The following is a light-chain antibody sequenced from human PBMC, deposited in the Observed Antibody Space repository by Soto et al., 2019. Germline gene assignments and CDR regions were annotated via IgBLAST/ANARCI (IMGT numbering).Light chain of an antibody. V-gene: IGKV1-5*03. CDR3: QHSKSYLEA. CDR2: KAS. CDR1: QTISSW. J-gene: IGKJ1*01. Sequence: DIQMSLSPSTLSAYEGDTVTITCRASQTISSWLAWYQQKPGKAPKLLIYKASTLKSGVPSRFSGSGSGTEFTLTISSLQPDDFTTYYCQHSKSYLEAFGQVSNVDIK.